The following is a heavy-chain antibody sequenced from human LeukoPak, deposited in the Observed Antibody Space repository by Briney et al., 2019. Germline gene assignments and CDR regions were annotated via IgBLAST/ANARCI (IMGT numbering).Heavy chain of an antibody. J-gene: IGHJ4*02. D-gene: IGHD3-3*01. V-gene: IGHV1-18*01. CDR1: GYMFTVYG. CDR3: ARWRYDFWSGYSDY. Sequence: GASVNVSCKVSGYMFTVYGISWVGQAPGQGLEWMGWINTFSGSTYYAQKFQCRPTMPTHTSTSTAYIDLRSLRSDDTAVYYCARWRYDFWSGYSDYWVQGTLVTVSS. CDR2: INTFSGST.